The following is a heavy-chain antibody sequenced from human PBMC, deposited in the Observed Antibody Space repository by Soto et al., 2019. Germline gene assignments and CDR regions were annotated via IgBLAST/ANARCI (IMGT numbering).Heavy chain of an antibody. D-gene: IGHD1-1*01. CDR1: GFTFSNAW. CDR3: VAGTGKSDFDY. V-gene: IGHV3-15*05. J-gene: IGHJ4*02. CDR2: IKSKSEGGTT. Sequence: EVQLVESGGGLVKPGGCLRLSCAASGFTFSNAWMSWVRQAPGKGLEWVGRIKSKSEGGTTDYAAPVKGRFTISRDDSQHTLYVQLDSLETEDTAVYYCVAGTGKSDFDYWGQGTLVTVSS.